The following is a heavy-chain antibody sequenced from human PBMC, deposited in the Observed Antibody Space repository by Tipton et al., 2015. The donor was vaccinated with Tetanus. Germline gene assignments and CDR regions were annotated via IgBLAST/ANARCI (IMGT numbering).Heavy chain of an antibody. J-gene: IGHJ4*02. D-gene: IGHD3-22*01. CDR1: GASISNSSSY. CDR3: AKLFRVRARGITMVVVVPPGYFDY. Sequence: TLSLTCTVSGASISNSSSYWGWIRQSPGKGLKWIGNIYFSGSTYYNPSLKSRVTISVDTSKNQFSLRLNSVAAADTAVYYCAKLFRVRARGITMVVVVPPGYFDYWGQGTLVTVSS. V-gene: IGHV4-39*01. CDR2: IYFSGST.